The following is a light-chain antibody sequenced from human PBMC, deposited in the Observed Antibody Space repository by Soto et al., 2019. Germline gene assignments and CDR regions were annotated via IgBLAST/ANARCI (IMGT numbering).Light chain of an antibody. J-gene: IGKJ4*01. CDR1: QGISGW. Sequence: DIQMTQSPSFVSASVGDRVTITCRASQGISGWLAWYQHKPGRAPKLLIHAASSLERGVPSRFSGSGSGTDFTLTISSLQPEDFATYYCQQTTSFPLTFGGGTKVEIK. V-gene: IGKV1-12*01. CDR3: QQTTSFPLT. CDR2: AAS.